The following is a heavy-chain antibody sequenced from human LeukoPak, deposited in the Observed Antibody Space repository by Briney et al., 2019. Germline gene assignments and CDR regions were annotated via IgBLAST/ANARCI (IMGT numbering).Heavy chain of an antibody. D-gene: IGHD1-1*01. CDR1: GGSFSGYY. CDR3: ARAANWHDDDWFDP. CDR2: INHSGST. Sequence: SETLSLTCAVYGGSFSGYYWSWIRQPPGKGLEWIGEINHSGSTNYNPSLRSRVTISVDTSKNQFSLKLSSVTAADTAVYYCARAANWHDDDWFDPWGQGTLVTVSS. V-gene: IGHV4-34*01. J-gene: IGHJ5*02.